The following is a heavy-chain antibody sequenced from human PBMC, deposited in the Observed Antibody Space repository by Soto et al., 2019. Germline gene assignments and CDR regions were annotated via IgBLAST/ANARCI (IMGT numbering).Heavy chain of an antibody. CDR1: GFTFYKYG. V-gene: IGHV3-30*18. D-gene: IGHD3-22*01. Sequence: QVQLVESGGGVVQPGRSLRLSCAASGFTFYKYGMHWVRQAPGKGLAWVALISHDGSNKYYVDSVKGRFTIDRDNSKNTVFLQMNSLRPEDTALYFCAKDDSNRWYNYYAMDVCGQGTTVTVSS. CDR2: ISHDGSNK. CDR3: AKDDSNRWYNYYAMDV. J-gene: IGHJ6*02.